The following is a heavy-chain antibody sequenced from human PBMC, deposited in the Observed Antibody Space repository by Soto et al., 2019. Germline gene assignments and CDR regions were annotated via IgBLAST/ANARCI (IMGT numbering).Heavy chain of an antibody. CDR3: ARRSSGWFFDY. CDR2: MSGSGDST. CDR1: GFTFSSYA. Sequence: EVQLLESGGGLVQPGGSLRLSCAASGFTFSSYAMSWVRQAPGKGLEWVSVMSGSGDSTYYADSVKGRFTISRDNSKSTLYLQMNSLRAEDTAVYYCARRSSGWFFDYWGQATLVTVSS. D-gene: IGHD6-19*01. V-gene: IGHV3-23*01. J-gene: IGHJ4*02.